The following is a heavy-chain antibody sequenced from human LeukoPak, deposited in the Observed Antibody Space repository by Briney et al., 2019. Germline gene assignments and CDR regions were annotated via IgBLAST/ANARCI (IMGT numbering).Heavy chain of an antibody. CDR3: ARDASIFGVVITGDFDY. J-gene: IGHJ4*02. CDR2: INPNSGGT. CDR1: GYTFTGYY. Sequence: ASVKVSCKASGYTFTGYYMHWVRQAPGQGLEWMGWINPNSGGTNYAQKFQGRVTMTRDTSISTAYMELSRLRSDDTAVYYCARDASIFGVVITGDFDYWGQGTLVTVSS. D-gene: IGHD3-3*01. V-gene: IGHV1-2*02.